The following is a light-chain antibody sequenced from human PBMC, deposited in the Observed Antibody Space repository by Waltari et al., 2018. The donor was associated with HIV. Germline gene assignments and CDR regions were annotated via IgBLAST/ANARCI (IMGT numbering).Light chain of an antibody. CDR2: RNN. Sequence: QSVLTQPPSASGTPGQRVTISCSGSSSHLGSNYVYWYQQLPGTAPKLLIYRNNQRPSGVPDRFSGSKSGTSASLAISGLRSEDEADYYCAAWDDSLSGPGVFGGGTKLTVL. CDR1: SSHLGSNY. J-gene: IGLJ3*02. V-gene: IGLV1-47*01. CDR3: AAWDDSLSGPGV.